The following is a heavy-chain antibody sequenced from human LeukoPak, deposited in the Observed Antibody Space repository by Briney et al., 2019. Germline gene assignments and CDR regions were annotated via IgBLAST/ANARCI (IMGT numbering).Heavy chain of an antibody. CDR3: AKTPLYCSSTSCYDV. CDR1: GFTFSSYS. J-gene: IGHJ6*02. V-gene: IGHV3-21*01. D-gene: IGHD2-2*01. Sequence: GGSLRLSCAASGFTFSSYSMNWVRQAPGKGLEWVSSINSDSSLMFYAESVKGRFTISRDNAKNSLYLQMNSLRAEDTAVYYCAKTPLYCSSTSCYDVWGQGTTVTVSS. CDR2: INSDSSLM.